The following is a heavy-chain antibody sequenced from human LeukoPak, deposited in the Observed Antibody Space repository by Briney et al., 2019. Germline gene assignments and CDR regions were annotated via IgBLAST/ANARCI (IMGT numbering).Heavy chain of an antibody. D-gene: IGHD4-17*01. CDR2: IYSDGST. CDR3: ARDSGFSDYAY. V-gene: IGHV3-66*01. Sequence: PGASLRLSCVGSGFSVSSDYMSWVRQAPGRGLEWVSIIYSDGSTYYANSVRGRFSIYRDSSKNTLYLQMNSLRGDDTAIYYCARDSGFSDYAYWGQGTQVTVSS. J-gene: IGHJ4*02. CDR1: GFSVSSDY.